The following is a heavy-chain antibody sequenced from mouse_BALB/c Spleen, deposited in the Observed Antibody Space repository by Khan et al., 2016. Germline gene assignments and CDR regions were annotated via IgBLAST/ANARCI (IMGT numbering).Heavy chain of an antibody. J-gene: IGHJ4*01. CDR3: AKGGRAMDY. CDR1: GYTFTSYW. Sequence: QVQLQQSGAELARPGASVKLSCKASGYTFTSYWMQWVKQRPGQGLEWIGAIYPGDGDTRYTQKFKGKATLTADQSSNTAYMQLSSLASADSAVYYCAKGGRAMDYWGQGTSVTVSS. V-gene: IGHV1-87*01. CDR2: IYPGDGDT.